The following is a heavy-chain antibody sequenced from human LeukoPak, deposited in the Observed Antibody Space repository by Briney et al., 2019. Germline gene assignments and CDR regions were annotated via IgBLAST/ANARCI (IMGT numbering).Heavy chain of an antibody. CDR3: ARALTYSSSSVSAFDI. CDR2: IYYSGGS. Sequence: SETLSLTCSVSGGSISGYYWSWIRQPPGKGLEWIGYIYYSGGSYDSPSLKSRVTISRDTSNNQVSLKLTSVTAADTAVYYCARALTYSSSSVSAFDIWGQGTMVTASS. D-gene: IGHD6-13*01. J-gene: IGHJ3*02. CDR1: GGSISGYY. V-gene: IGHV4-59*01.